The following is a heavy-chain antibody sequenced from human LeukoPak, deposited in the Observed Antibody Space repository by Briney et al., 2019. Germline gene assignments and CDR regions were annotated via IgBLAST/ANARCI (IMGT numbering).Heavy chain of an antibody. V-gene: IGHV4-38-2*02. J-gene: IGHJ5*02. D-gene: IGHD3/OR15-3a*01. CDR2: MFHSGRA. Sequence: SETLSLTCTVSGYSISSGYFWAWIRQPPGKGLEWIGSMFHSGRAYYSPSLKTRVTISVDTSKNQFSLQLSSVTATDTAVYYCARFLDYKWFDAWGQGTLVTVSS. CDR1: GYSISSGYF. CDR3: ARFLDYKWFDA.